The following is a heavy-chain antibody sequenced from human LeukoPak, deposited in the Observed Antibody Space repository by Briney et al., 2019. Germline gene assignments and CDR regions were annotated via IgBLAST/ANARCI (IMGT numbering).Heavy chain of an antibody. V-gene: IGHV3-74*01. CDR2: INGDGSST. CDR3: VRGYSSGYRLDY. CDR1: GFTFSSYW. D-gene: IGHD3-22*01. J-gene: IGHJ4*02. Sequence: GGSLRLSCAASGFTFSSYWMHWVRQDPVKGLLWVSRINGDGSSTDYADSEKGRFTISRDNAKNTVYLQMNSLKAEDTAVYYCVRGYSSGYRLDYWGQGTPVTVSS.